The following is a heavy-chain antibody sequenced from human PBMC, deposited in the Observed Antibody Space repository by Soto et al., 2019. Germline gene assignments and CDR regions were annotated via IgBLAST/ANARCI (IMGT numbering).Heavy chain of an antibody. CDR3: AKDRGVLSEVFDF. D-gene: IGHD3-10*01. CDR1: GDSVSSNSAA. V-gene: IGHV6-1*01. Sequence: SQTLSLTCAISGDSVSSNSAAWNWLRQSPSRGLEWLGRTYYRSKWYNDYVVSVKSRITINPDPSKTQFSLHLTSLPPEDTPLFYCAKDRGVLSEVFDFWPQGTVVPVSS. J-gene: IGHJ3*01. CDR2: TYYRSKWYN.